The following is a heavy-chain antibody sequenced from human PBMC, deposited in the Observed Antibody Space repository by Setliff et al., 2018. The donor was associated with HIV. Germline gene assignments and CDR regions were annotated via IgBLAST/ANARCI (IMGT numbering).Heavy chain of an antibody. D-gene: IGHD1-1*01. Sequence: PSETLSLTCNVSGSSFSSGIYYWTWIRQQPGKGLEWIGYISYSGSTYYNPSLKSRPTMSIDTSKSHFSLNLNSVTAADTAVYYCARGTTSITFDYWSQGTLVTVSS. V-gene: IGHV4-31*03. CDR3: ARGTTSITFDY. CDR2: ISYSGST. J-gene: IGHJ4*02. CDR1: GSSFSSGIYY.